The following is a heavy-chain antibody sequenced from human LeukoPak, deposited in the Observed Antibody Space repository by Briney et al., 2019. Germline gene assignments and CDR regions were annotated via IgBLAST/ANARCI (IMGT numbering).Heavy chain of an antibody. V-gene: IGHV4-34*01. Sequence: SETLSLTCAVYGGSFSGYYWSWIRQPPGKGLEWIGEINHSGSTNYNPSLKSRVTISVDTSKNQFSLKLSSVTAADTAVYYCARAGDSSGYSDYWGQETLVTVSS. CDR1: GGSFSGYY. J-gene: IGHJ4*02. D-gene: IGHD3-22*01. CDR2: INHSGST. CDR3: ARAGDSSGYSDY.